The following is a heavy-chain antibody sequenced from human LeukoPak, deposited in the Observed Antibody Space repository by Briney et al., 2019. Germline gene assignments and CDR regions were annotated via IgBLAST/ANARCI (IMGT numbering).Heavy chain of an antibody. J-gene: IGHJ3*02. V-gene: IGHV4-38-2*02. CDR3: ARGDGILGRRSWDI. Sequence: SETLSLTCTVSGYSISSGYYWGWIRQPPGKGLEWIGSIYYSGSTYYNPSLKSRVTISVDTSKNQFSLKLSSVTAADTAVYYCARGDGILGRRSWDIWGQGTMVTVSS. CDR1: GYSISSGYY. CDR2: IYYSGST. D-gene: IGHD7-27*01.